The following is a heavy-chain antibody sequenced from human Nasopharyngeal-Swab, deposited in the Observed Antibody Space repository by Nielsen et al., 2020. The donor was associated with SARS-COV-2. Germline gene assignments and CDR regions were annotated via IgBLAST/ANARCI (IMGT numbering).Heavy chain of an antibody. V-gene: IGHV3-23*03. D-gene: IGHD3-22*01. Sequence: WIRQPPGKGLEWVSVIYSGGSSTYYADSVKGRFTISRDNSKNTLYLQMNSLRAEDTAVYYCAKDGYYYDSSGYSMDVWGQGTTVTVSS. J-gene: IGHJ6*02. CDR3: AKDGYYYDSSGYSMDV. CDR2: IYSGGSST.